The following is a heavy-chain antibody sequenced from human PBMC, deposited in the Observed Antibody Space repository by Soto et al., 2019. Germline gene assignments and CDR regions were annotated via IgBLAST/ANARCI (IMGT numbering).Heavy chain of an antibody. D-gene: IGHD3-22*01. J-gene: IGHJ4*02. CDR2: ISSSSTTI. CDR3: ARSPYYYDSSNYYGY. CDR1: GFTFSSYG. V-gene: IGHV3-48*02. Sequence: EVQLVESGGGLVQPGGSLRLSCAASGFTFSSYGMNRVRQAPGKGLEWVSYISSSSTTIYYADSVKGRFTIFRDNAKNSLYLQLNSLRDEDTAVYYCARSPYYYDSSNYYGYWGQGTLVTVSS.